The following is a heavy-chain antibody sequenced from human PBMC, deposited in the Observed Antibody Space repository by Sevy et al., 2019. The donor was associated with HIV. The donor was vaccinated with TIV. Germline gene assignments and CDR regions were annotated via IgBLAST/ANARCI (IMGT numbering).Heavy chain of an antibody. J-gene: IGHJ4*02. Sequence: GGSLRLSCAASGFTVSTYAINWVRLAPGEGLEWVSAITGGGDSTDYADSGKGRFTISRDNSKNVVYLQMNSLRAEDTAVYYSAAGDTSMVTDLDYWGQGTLVTVSS. CDR1: GFTVSTYA. V-gene: IGHV3-23*01. D-gene: IGHD5-18*01. CDR3: AAGDTSMVTDLDY. CDR2: ITGGGDST.